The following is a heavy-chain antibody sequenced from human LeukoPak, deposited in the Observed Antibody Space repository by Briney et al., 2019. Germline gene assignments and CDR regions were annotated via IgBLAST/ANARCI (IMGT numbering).Heavy chain of an antibody. Sequence: SETLSLTCTVSGGSISSYYWSWIRQPPGKGLEWIGYIYYSGSTNYNPSLKSRVTISVDTSKNQFSLKLSSVTAAGTAVYYCARQVDDYGDYYLDYWGQGTLVTVSS. CDR3: ARQVDDYGDYYLDY. V-gene: IGHV4-59*08. J-gene: IGHJ4*02. CDR1: GGSISSYY. D-gene: IGHD4-17*01. CDR2: IYYSGST.